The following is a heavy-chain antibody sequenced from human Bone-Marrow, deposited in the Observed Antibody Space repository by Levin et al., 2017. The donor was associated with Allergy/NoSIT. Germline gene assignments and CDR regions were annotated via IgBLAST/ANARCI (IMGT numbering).Heavy chain of an antibody. CDR1: ADIFNNYP. J-gene: IGHJ4*02. CDR2: IIPMFDTT. D-gene: IGHD2-15*01. Sequence: VASVKVSCRTSADIFNNYPITWVRLAPGQGLEWMGRIIPMFDTTNSAENFQDRINLTADHSANTVYMELSRLTSADTAVYYCAREAAATLGTFDSWGQGTQVTVSS. V-gene: IGHV1-69*13. CDR3: AREAAATLGTFDS.